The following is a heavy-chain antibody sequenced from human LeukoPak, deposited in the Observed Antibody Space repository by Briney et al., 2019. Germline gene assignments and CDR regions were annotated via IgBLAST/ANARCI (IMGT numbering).Heavy chain of an antibody. CDR3: ARDKLTNGMDV. CDR2: ISSNGGST. V-gene: IGHV3-64D*06. J-gene: IGHJ6*02. CDR1: GFTFSRYA. D-gene: IGHD3-9*01. Sequence: GSLRLSCSASGFTFSRYAMHWVRQAPGKGLEYVSAISSNGGSTYYADSVKGRFTISRDNSRNTLHLQMSNLRVEDTAVYYCARDKLTNGMDVWGQGTTVTVSS.